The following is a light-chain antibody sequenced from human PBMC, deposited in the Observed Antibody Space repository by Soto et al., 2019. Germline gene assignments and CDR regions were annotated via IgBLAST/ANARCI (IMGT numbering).Light chain of an antibody. CDR2: DAS. CDR1: QSISTW. V-gene: IGKV1-5*01. J-gene: IGKJ2*01. CDR3: QQYNSYART. Sequence: DIQMTQSPSTLSASVGDRVTITCRASQSISTWWAWYQQKPGKAPKLLIYDASSLESGVPSRFSGSGSGPEFTRTISSLQHDDFATYYCQQYNSYARTFGQGTKLEIK.